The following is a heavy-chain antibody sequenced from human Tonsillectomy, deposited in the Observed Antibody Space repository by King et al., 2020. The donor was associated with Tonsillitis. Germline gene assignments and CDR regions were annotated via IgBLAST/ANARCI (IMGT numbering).Heavy chain of an antibody. CDR1: GGSISSYY. CDR2: IYYSGST. Sequence: LQLQESGPGLVKPSETLSLTCTVSGGSISSYYWSWIRQPPGKGLEWIGYIYYSGSTNYNLSLKSRVTISVDTAKNQFSLKLGSVTAPDTAVYYCARDWDFYDSSEGHAFDIWGQGTMVTVSS. D-gene: IGHD3-22*01. J-gene: IGHJ3*02. V-gene: IGHV4-59*01. CDR3: ARDWDFYDSSEGHAFDI.